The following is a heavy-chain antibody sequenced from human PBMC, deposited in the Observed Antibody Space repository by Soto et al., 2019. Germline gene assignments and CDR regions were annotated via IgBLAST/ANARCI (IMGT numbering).Heavy chain of an antibody. CDR2: IYYSGST. J-gene: IGHJ4*02. CDR3: ARDGSCSGGSCYSTFFDY. Sequence: QVQLQESGPGLVKPSQTLSLTCTVSGGSISSGGYYWIWIRQHPGKGLEWIGYIYYSGSTYYNPSLKSRVTISVDTSKNQFSLKLSSVTAADTAVYYCARDGSCSGGSCYSTFFDYWGQGTLVTVSS. V-gene: IGHV4-31*03. D-gene: IGHD2-15*01. CDR1: GGSISSGGYY.